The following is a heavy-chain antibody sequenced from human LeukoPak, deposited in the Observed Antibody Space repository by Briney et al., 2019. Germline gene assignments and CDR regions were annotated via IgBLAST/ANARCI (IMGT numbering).Heavy chain of an antibody. J-gene: IGHJ4*02. V-gene: IGHV4-34*01. CDR3: ARGPEVWYYYDSSGYFFDY. CDR2: INHSGST. CDR1: GGSFSGYY. Sequence: SETLSLTCAVYGGSFSGYYWSWIRQPPGKGLEWIGEINHSGSTNYNPSLKSRVTISVDTSKNQFSPKLSSVTAADTAVYYCARGPEVWYYYDSSGYFFDYWGQGTLVTVSS. D-gene: IGHD3-22*01.